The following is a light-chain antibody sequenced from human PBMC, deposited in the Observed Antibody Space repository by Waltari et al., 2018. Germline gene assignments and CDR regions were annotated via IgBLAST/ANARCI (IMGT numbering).Light chain of an antibody. CDR1: QDISNW. CDR2: GAF. J-gene: IGKJ1*01. Sequence: DIQMTQSPSSVSASVGDRVTITCRASQDISNWLAWYQQKPGKGPNLLIFGAFTLQGGVPSRFSGSGSGTDFTLTISGLQPEDSATYFCQQGSSFPPMFGQGTKVEIK. V-gene: IGKV1-12*01. CDR3: QQGSSFPPM.